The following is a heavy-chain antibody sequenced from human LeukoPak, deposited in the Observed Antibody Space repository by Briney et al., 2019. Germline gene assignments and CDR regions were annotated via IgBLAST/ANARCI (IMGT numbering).Heavy chain of an antibody. CDR2: IHYSGTT. CDR3: ARADTWPYFFDY. V-gene: IGHV4-59*01. D-gene: IGHD3-16*01. CDR1: GGSISTYY. J-gene: IGHJ4*02. Sequence: PSETLSLTCAVSGGSISTYYWSWIRQPPGRGLEWIGYIHYSGTTNSNPSLKRRVTISVDTSKNQFSLKLTSVTAADTAVYYCARADTWPYFFDYWGQGTLATVSS.